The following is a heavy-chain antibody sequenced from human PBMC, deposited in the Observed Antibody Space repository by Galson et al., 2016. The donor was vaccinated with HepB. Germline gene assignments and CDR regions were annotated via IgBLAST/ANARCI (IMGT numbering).Heavy chain of an antibody. CDR2: IKTNANNYAT. J-gene: IGHJ4*02. CDR3: TGGGSYPPDY. Sequence: SLRLSCAASGFTFSVSTVHWVRQASGKGLEWVGRIKTNANNYATSYAASVKGRLIISRDDSKNTAYLQMISLKSDDTAVYYCTGGGSYPPDYWGQGTLVTVSS. D-gene: IGHD1-26*01. CDR1: GFTFSVST. V-gene: IGHV3-73*01.